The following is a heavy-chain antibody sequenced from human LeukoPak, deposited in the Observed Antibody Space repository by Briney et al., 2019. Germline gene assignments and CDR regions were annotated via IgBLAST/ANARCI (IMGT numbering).Heavy chain of an antibody. V-gene: IGHV4-34*01. D-gene: IGHD1-26*01. CDR2: INHSGST. J-gene: IGHJ4*02. CDR1: GGSFSGYY. CDR3: AGERGPYYHYFDY. Sequence: SETLSLTCAVYGGSFSGYYWSWIRQPPGKGLEWIGEINHSGSTNYNPSLKSRVTISVDTSKNQFSLNLTSVTASDTAVYYCAGERGPYYHYFDYWGQGTLATVSS.